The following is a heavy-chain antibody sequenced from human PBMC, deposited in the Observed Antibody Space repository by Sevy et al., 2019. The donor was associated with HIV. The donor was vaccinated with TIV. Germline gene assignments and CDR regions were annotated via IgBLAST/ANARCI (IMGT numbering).Heavy chain of an antibody. CDR3: ASPMATAGMGVGY. Sequence: GGSLRLSCAASGFTVSSYYMTWVRQAPGKGLEWVSVIYSDGSTYYTDSVKGRFPISRDNSENTLYLQMNSLRVEDTAVYYCASPMATAGMGVGYWGQGTLVTVSS. CDR2: IYSDGST. V-gene: IGHV3-66*01. CDR1: GFTVSSYY. D-gene: IGHD6-13*01. J-gene: IGHJ4*02.